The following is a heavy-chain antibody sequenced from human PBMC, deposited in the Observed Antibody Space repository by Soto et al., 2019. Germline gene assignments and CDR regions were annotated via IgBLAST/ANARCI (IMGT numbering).Heavy chain of an antibody. J-gene: IGHJ6*02. CDR3: ARATTTIFGVAYYYYGMDV. V-gene: IGHV1-69*13. CDR1: GGTFSSYA. CDR2: IIPIFGTA. Sequence: SVKVSCKASGGTFSSYAISWVRQAPGQGLEWMGGIIPIFGTANYAQKFQGRVTITADESTSTAYMELSSLRSEDTAVYYCARATTTIFGVAYYYYGMDVWGQGTTVTVSS. D-gene: IGHD3-3*01.